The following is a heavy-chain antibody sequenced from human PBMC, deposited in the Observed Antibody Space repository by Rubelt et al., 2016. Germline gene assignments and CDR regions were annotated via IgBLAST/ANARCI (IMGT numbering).Heavy chain of an antibody. J-gene: IGHJ6*02. CDR1: GGSFSGYY. CDR2: INHSGST. V-gene: IGHV4-34*01. Sequence: QVQLQQWGAGLLKPSETLSLPCAVYGGSFSGYYWSWIRQPPGKGLEWIGEINHSGSTNYNPSLKSRVTISVDTSKNQFSLKLSSVTAADTAVYYCAGRFWSGDFDVWGQGTTVTVSS. D-gene: IGHD3-3*01. CDR3: AGRFWSGDFDV.